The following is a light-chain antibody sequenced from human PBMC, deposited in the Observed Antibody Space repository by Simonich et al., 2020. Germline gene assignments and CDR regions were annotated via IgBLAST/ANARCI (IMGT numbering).Light chain of an antibody. CDR3: MQGTHWPPIT. CDR1: QSLLHSDGNTY. CDR2: KVS. V-gene: IGKV2-30*02. Sequence: DVVMTQSPLSLPVTLGQPASISCRSSQSLLHSDGNTYLNWFQHRPGQAPRRPIYKVSNRDSGVPDRFSGSGSGTDFTLKISRVEAEDVGVYYCMQGTHWPPITFGQGTRLEIK. J-gene: IGKJ5*01.